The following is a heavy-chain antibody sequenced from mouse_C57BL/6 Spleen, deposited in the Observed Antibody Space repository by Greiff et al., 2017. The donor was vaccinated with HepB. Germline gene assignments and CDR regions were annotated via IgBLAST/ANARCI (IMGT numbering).Heavy chain of an antibody. CDR1: GFTFSDYG. D-gene: IGHD2-12*01. V-gene: IGHV5-17*01. J-gene: IGHJ1*03. Sequence: EVHLVESGGGLVKPGGSLKLSCAASGFTFSDYGMHWVRQAPEKGLEWVAYISSGSSTIYYADTVKGRFTISRDNAKNTLFLQMTSLRSEDTAMYYCARPITLGDFDVWGTGTTVTVSS. CDR3: ARPITLGDFDV. CDR2: ISSGSSTI.